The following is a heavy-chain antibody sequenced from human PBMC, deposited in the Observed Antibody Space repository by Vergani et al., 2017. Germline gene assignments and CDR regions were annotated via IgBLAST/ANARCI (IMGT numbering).Heavy chain of an antibody. CDR3: ESRSGIVYDIFSGTQYFFDF. Sequence: QVQLQESGPGLVKPSETLSLTCAVSGFSIDNGYYWYWIRQPPGKGLEWIGSIYRTGRTHFNPSLQSRITISPDTSNNHFSLWLISLTAAATAVYYCESRSGIVYDIFSGTQYFFDFWGQGTLVTVSS. D-gene: IGHD3-9*01. CDR2: IYRTGRT. J-gene: IGHJ4*02. V-gene: IGHV4-38-2*01. CDR1: GFSIDNGYY.